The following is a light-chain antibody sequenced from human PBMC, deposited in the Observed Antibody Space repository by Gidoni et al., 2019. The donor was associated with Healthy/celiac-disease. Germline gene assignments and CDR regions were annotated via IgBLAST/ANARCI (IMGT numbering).Light chain of an antibody. V-gene: IGKV3-11*01. CDR1: QSVSSY. CDR3: QQRSNWPPEG. J-gene: IGKJ2*03. Sequence: EIVLTQSQATLSLSPGEGATLSCRASQSVSSYLAWYQQKPGQAPRLLIYDASNRATGIPARCSGSGSGTEFTLTISSIVPEDFAVYYCQQRSNWPPEGFXQXTKLXIK. CDR2: DAS.